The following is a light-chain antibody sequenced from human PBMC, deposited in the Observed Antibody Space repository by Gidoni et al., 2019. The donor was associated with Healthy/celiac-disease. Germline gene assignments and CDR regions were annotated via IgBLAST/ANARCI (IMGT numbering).Light chain of an antibody. CDR2: KDS. J-gene: IGLJ2*01. CDR3: QSADSSGTDVV. CDR1: ELPKQY. Sequence: SYELTQPPSVTVSPGQTARITCSGDELPKQYEYWYQQKPGQAPVLVIYKDSERPSGIPERFSGSSSGTTVTLTIRGVQAEDEADYYCQSADSSGTDVVFGGGTKLTGL. V-gene: IGLV3-25*03.